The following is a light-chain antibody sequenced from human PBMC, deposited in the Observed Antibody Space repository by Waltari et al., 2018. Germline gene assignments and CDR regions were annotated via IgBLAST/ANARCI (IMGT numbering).Light chain of an antibody. CDR1: QSVSNNY. CDR2: GAS. CDR3: QQYGSSPRT. J-gene: IGKJ1*01. Sequence: EIVLTQSPGTLSLSPGERPTLSCRASQSVSNNYLAWYQQKPGQAPRLLMYGASTRATGFPDRFSGSGSGTDFTLTISRLEPEDFAVYYCQQYGSSPRTFGQGTKVEIK. V-gene: IGKV3-20*01.